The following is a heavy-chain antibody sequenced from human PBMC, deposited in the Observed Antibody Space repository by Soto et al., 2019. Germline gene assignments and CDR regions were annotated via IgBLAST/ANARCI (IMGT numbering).Heavy chain of an antibody. CDR2: ISSSSRYI. CDR3: ARDLRDDYGDYAFWFDP. J-gene: IGHJ5*02. Sequence: GGSLRLSCAASGFTFSSYSMNWVRQAPGKGLEWVSSISSSSRYIYYADSVKGRFTISRDNAKNSLYLQMNSLRAEDTAVYYCARDLRDDYGDYAFWFDPWGQGTLVTVSS. CDR1: GFTFSSYS. D-gene: IGHD4-17*01. V-gene: IGHV3-21*04.